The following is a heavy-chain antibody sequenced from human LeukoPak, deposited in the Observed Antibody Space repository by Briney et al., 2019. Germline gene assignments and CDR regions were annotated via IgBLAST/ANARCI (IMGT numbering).Heavy chain of an antibody. CDR1: GGSFSGYY. Sequence: SGTLSLTCAVSGGSFSGYYWSWIRQPPGKGLEWIGEIKHSGSTNYNPSLKSRVTMSIDTSKNQFSLKLSSVTAADTAVYYCARSNYVWGSYRPRQSDAFDIWGQGTMVTVSS. J-gene: IGHJ3*02. CDR3: ARSNYVWGSYRPRQSDAFDI. D-gene: IGHD3-16*02. CDR2: IKHSGST. V-gene: IGHV4-34*01.